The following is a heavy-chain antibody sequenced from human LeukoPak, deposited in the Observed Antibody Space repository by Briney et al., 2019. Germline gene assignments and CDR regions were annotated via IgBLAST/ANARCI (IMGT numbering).Heavy chain of an antibody. Sequence: SGPTLVNPTQTLTLTCTFSGFSLSTSGMRVSWIRQPPGKALEWLACIDWDDDKFYSTSLKTRLTISKDTSKNQVVLTMTNMDPVDTATYYCARMSSSSLDYYYMDVWGKGTTVTVSS. D-gene: IGHD6-6*01. CDR1: GFSLSTSGMR. CDR3: ARMSSSSLDYYYMDV. V-gene: IGHV2-70*04. CDR2: IDWDDDK. J-gene: IGHJ6*03.